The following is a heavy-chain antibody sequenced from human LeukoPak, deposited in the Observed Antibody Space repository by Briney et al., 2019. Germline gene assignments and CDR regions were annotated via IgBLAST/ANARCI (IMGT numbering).Heavy chain of an antibody. Sequence: PSETLSLTCTVSGGSISSSSYYWGWIRQPPGKGLEWIGSIYYSGSTYYNPSLKSRVTISVDTSKNQFSLKLSSVTAADTAVHYCARIIPTIAAAPRGFDYWGQGTLVTVSS. D-gene: IGHD6-13*01. V-gene: IGHV4-39*01. CDR1: GGSISSSSYY. CDR2: IYYSGST. CDR3: ARIIPTIAAAPRGFDY. J-gene: IGHJ4*02.